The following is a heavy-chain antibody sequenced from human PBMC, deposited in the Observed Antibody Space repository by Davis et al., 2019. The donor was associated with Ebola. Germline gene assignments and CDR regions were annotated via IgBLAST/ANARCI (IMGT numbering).Heavy chain of an antibody. Sequence: GESLKISCASSGFTVSSNYMSWVRQAPGKGLEWVSVIYSGGSTYYADSVKGRFTISRDNSKNTLYLQMNSLRAEDTAVYYCANFHYDISGGGYWGQGTLVTVSS. V-gene: IGHV3-66*01. J-gene: IGHJ4*02. CDR1: GFTVSSNY. D-gene: IGHD3-22*01. CDR2: IYSGGST. CDR3: ANFHYDISGGGY.